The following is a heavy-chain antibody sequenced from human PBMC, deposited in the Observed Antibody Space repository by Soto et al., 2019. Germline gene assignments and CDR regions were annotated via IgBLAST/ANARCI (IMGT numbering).Heavy chain of an antibody. J-gene: IGHJ4*02. Sequence: PGGSLRLSCAASGFTFSSYAISWVRQAPGQGLEWMGGIIPIFGTANYAQKFQGRVTITADESTSTAYMELSSLRSEDTAVYYCARFTAARPGGFTVRDYWGQGALVTVSS. CDR2: IIPIFGTA. CDR3: ARFTAARPGGFTVRDY. D-gene: IGHD6-6*01. V-gene: IGHV1-69*01. CDR1: GFTFSSYA.